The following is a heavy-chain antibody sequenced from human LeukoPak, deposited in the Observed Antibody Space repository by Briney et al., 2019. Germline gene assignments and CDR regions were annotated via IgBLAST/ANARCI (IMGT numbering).Heavy chain of an antibody. CDR3: ARDDVYGDRDFDY. D-gene: IGHD4-17*01. J-gene: IGHJ4*02. Sequence: GASVKVSCKASGYTFTIYGFNWVRQAPGQGFEWMGWISAYYGNTKYAQKLQGRVTMTTDTSTSTAYMELRSLRSDDTAVYYCARDDVYGDRDFDYWGQGTLVTVSS. CDR1: GYTFTIYG. V-gene: IGHV1-18*01. CDR2: ISAYYGNT.